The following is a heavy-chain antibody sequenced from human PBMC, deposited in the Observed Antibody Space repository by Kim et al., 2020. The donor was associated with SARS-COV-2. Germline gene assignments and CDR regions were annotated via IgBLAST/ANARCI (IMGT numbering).Heavy chain of an antibody. J-gene: IGHJ4*02. Sequence: SETLSLTCAVSGGSIGSINGWGGFGKPPGKGLGWIGEIYNSGTTNYNRSLKSRVTISVDKSKNQFSLKLSSVTAADTAVYYCARGDKYDFWSGPTFDYWGQGTLVTVSS. D-gene: IGHD3-3*01. CDR1: GGSIGSING. CDR2: IYNSGTT. CDR3: ARGDKYDFWSGPTFDY. V-gene: IGHV4-4*02.